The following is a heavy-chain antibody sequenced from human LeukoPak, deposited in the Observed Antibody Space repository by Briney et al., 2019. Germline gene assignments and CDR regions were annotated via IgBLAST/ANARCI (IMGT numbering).Heavy chain of an antibody. CDR3: ARDSTVTTFNYMDV. D-gene: IGHD4-11*01. J-gene: IGHJ6*03. CDR2: IYTSGST. V-gene: IGHV4-4*07. Sequence: SETLSLTCTVSGGSIRSYYWSWIRQRAGKELEWSGRIYTSGSTSYNPSLKSRVTISLDKSKNQFSLKLSSVTAADTAVYYCARDSTVTTFNYMDVWGKGTTVTVSS. CDR1: GGSIRSYY.